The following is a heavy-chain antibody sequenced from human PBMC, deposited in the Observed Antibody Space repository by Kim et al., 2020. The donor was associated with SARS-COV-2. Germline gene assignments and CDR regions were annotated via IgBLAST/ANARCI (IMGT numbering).Heavy chain of an antibody. D-gene: IGHD6-13*01. CDR2: INHSGST. CDR1: GGSFSGYY. J-gene: IGHJ4*02. CDR3: ARQPRVPRGYSSSWSAFDY. V-gene: IGHV4-34*01. Sequence: SETLSLTCAVYGGSFSGYYWSWIRQPPGKGLEWIGEINHSGSTNYNPSPKSRVTISVDTTKNQFSLKLSSVTAADTAVYYCARQPRVPRGYSSSWSAFDYWGQGTLVTVSS.